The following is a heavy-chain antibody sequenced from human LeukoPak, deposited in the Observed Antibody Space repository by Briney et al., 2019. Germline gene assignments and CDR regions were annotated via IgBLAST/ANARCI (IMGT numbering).Heavy chain of an antibody. CDR3: AREHELAAAGTELDY. Sequence: PSETLSLTCAVYGGSFSGYYWSWIRHPPGKGLDWIGEINHSGSTNYNPSLKSRVTISVDTSKNQFSLKLSSVTAADTAVYYCAREHELAAAGTELDYWGQGTLVTVSS. D-gene: IGHD6-13*01. V-gene: IGHV4-34*01. CDR1: GGSFSGYY. CDR2: INHSGST. J-gene: IGHJ4*02.